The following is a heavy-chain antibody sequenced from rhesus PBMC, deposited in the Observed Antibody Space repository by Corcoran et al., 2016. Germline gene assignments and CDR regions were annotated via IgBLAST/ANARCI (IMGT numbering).Heavy chain of an antibody. J-gene: IGHJ4*01. Sequence: EVQRVETGGGWVQPGGSLRPSCADSGCTLTAHYMTWVRQAPGKGPGGLGSIKIKAHVGTADYAASVIGRFAISRDDSKGTASLEMNSLKAEDTAVYYCGRGGRYFDYWGQGVLVTVSS. CDR2: IKIKAHVGTA. V-gene: IGHV3S22*01. CDR3: GRGGRYFDY. CDR1: GCTLTAHY.